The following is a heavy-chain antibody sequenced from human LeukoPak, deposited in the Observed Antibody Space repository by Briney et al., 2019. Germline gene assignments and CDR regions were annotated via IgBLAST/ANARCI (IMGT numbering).Heavy chain of an antibody. Sequence: ASVKVSCKVSGYTLTELSMHWVRQAPGKGLEWMGGFDPEDGETIYAQKFQGRVTMTRDTSISTAYMELSRLRSDDTAVYYCATELAVAGQRHFDYWGQGTLVTVSS. J-gene: IGHJ4*02. CDR3: ATELAVAGQRHFDY. V-gene: IGHV1-24*01. CDR2: FDPEDGET. CDR1: GYTLTELS. D-gene: IGHD6-19*01.